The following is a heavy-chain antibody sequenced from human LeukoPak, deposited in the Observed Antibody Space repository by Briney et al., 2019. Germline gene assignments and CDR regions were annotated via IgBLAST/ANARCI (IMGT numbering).Heavy chain of an antibody. CDR1: GFPFSAYA. CDR2: IRGSGDPA. D-gene: IGHD6-19*01. V-gene: IGHV3-23*01. J-gene: IGHJ4*02. Sequence: GGSLRLSCVASGFPFSAYAMSWVRQAPNKGLEWVSGIRGSGDPAYYAESVKGRFTVYRDNFRNIVYLQMNSLRAEDTALYYCAKDLSSGAGRGFDHWGQGTLVSVSS. CDR3: AKDLSSGAGRGFDH.